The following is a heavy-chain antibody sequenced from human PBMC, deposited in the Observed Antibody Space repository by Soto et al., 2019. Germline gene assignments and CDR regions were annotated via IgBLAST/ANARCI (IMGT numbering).Heavy chain of an antibody. D-gene: IGHD6-19*01. J-gene: IGHJ4*02. V-gene: IGHV3-23*01. CDR3: AKGNTSGWYFFDY. CDR1: GFTFSNCA. Sequence: QSGGSLRLSCEASGFTFSNCAMSWVRQAPGKGLEWVSGISGTGRSTFYADSVKDRFTISRDNSKNTVYLQMSSLRAEDTAVYFCAKGNTSGWYFFDYWGQGTLVTVSS. CDR2: ISGTGRST.